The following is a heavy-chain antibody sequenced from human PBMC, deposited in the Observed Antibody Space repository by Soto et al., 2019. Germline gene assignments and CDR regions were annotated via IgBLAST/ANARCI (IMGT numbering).Heavy chain of an antibody. V-gene: IGHV1-8*01. CDR3: AREGVLWSAKTWSYYATDP. J-gene: IGHJ6*02. Sequence: QVQLVQSGAEVKKPGASVKVSCKASGYTFTNHDINWVRQATGQGLEWMGWMNPNSGNTGYAQKFQDRVTMTRTTSIPPAYMEPSSLRSEDTTLYYCAREGVLWSAKTWSYYATDPWGRGTTVTVSS. CDR1: GYTFTNHD. CDR2: MNPNSGNT. D-gene: IGHD3-3*01.